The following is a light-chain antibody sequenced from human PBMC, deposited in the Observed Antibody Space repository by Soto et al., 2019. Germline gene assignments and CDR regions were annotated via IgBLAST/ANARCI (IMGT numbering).Light chain of an antibody. CDR1: NRDVGSYNL. V-gene: IGLV2-14*01. CDR3: SSYTPTSTLV. Sequence: QSVLTQPASVSGSPGQSITIACTGTNRDVGSYNLVSWYQQRPGEAPKLIISEVRNRPSGISYRFTGSKSGNTASLTISGLQAEDEADYYCSSYTPTSTLVFGGGTKVTGL. J-gene: IGLJ3*02. CDR2: EVR.